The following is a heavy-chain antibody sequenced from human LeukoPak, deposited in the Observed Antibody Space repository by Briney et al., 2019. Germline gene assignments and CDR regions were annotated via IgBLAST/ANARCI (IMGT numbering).Heavy chain of an antibody. CDR2: LHPSGST. J-gene: IGHJ4*02. CDR1: GGSISLYY. CDR3: ATMFGDSSDFDH. D-gene: IGHD3-10*02. Sequence: PSETLSLTCTFSGGSISLYYWNWIRQPAGKGLEWIGLLHPSGSTTYNPSLESRVTMSLDTSNNQFSLNLTSVTAAATAVYYCATMFGDSSDFDHWGQGIMVTVSS. V-gene: IGHV4-4*07.